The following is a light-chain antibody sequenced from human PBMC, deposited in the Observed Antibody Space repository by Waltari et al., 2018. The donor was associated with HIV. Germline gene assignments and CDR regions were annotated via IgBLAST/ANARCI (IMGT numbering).Light chain of an antibody. CDR1: SSDVGGYNL. J-gene: IGLJ2*01. CDR3: CAYAGSTTYVI. CDR2: EVS. V-gene: IGLV2-23*02. Sequence: QSVLTQPASVSGSPGQSITISCTGTSSDVGGYNLVSWCQQHPGKAPKLMIYEVSKRPSGVSNRFSGSKSGNTASLTISGLQAEDEADYYCCAYAGSTTYVIFGGGTKLTVL.